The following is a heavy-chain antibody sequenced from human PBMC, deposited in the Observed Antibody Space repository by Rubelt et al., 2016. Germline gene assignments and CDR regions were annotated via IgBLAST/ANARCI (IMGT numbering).Heavy chain of an antibody. J-gene: IGHJ6*02. D-gene: IGHD3-10*01. Sequence: QVQLQESGPGLVKPSETLSLTCTVSGGSISTYYWSWFRQPPGQGLEWIGYTSYSGSSNNSPSLKSRVSISIDTSRNQISLKLTSVTAADTAVYYCARGGHSGNYYYYGMDVWGQGTTVTVSS. CDR1: GGSISTYY. CDR3: ARGGHSGNYYYYGMDV. CDR2: TSYSGSS. V-gene: IGHV4-59*01.